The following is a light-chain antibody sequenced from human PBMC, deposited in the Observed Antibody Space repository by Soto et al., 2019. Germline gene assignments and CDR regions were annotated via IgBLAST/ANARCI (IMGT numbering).Light chain of an antibody. CDR2: DVT. J-gene: IGLJ1*01. Sequence: QSVLTQPASVSGSPGQSIAISCTGTSSDVGGYNYVSWYQQHPGKAPKLMIHDVTNRPSGVSNRFSGSKSGNTASLTISGLQTEDEADYYCSSYTSSDTYVFGPVTKVTVL. CDR1: SSDVGGYNY. V-gene: IGLV2-14*01. CDR3: SSYTSSDTYV.